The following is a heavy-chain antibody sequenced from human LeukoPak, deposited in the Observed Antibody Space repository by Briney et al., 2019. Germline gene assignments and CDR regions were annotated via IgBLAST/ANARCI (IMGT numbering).Heavy chain of an antibody. J-gene: IGHJ4*02. V-gene: IGHV3-21*01. D-gene: IGHD3-10*01. CDR2: ISSSSSYI. CDR3: ARDMVRGVMSIDY. Sequence: GGSLRLSCAASGFTFSSYSMNWVRQAPGKGLEWVSSISSSSSYIYYADSVKGRFTISRDNAKNSLYLQMNSLRAEDTAVYYCARDMVRGVMSIDYWGQGTLVAVSS. CDR1: GFTFSSYS.